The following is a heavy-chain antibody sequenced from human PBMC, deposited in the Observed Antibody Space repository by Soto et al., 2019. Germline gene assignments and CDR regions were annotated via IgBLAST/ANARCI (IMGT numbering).Heavy chain of an antibody. J-gene: IGHJ4*02. CDR3: AHRRTGTINY. V-gene: IGHV2-5*01. D-gene: IGHD1-7*01. CDR1: G. CDR2: IYWNDDK. Sequence: GVGWIRQPPGKALEWLALIYWNDDKRYSPSLKSRLTITKDTSKNQVVLTMTNMDPVDTATYYCAHRRTGTINYWGQGTLVTVTS.